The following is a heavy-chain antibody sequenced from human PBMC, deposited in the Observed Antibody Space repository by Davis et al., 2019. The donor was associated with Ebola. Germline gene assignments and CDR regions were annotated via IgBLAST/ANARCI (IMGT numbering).Heavy chain of an antibody. D-gene: IGHD2-2*02. CDR2: IYYSGST. Sequence: MPSETLSLTCTVSGGSISSGDYYWSWIRQPPGKGLEWIGYIYYSGSTYYNPSLKSRVTISVDTSKNQFSLKLSSVTAADTAVYYCARGDIVVVPAAIIHYYYGMDVWGQGTTVTVSS. V-gene: IGHV4-30-4*01. CDR1: GGSISSGDYY. CDR3: ARGDIVVVPAAIIHYYYGMDV. J-gene: IGHJ6*02.